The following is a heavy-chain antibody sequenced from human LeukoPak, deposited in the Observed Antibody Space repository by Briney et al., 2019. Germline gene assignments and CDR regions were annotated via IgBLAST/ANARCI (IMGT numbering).Heavy chain of an antibody. CDR1: GGSFSGYY. CDR3: ARADWDTAMIDY. Sequence: SETLSLTCAVYGGSFSGYYWSWIRQPPGKGLEWIGEINHSGSTNYNPSLKSRVTISVDTSKNQFSLKLSSVTASDTAVYYCARADWDTAMIDYWGQGTLVTVSS. CDR2: INHSGST. V-gene: IGHV4-34*01. J-gene: IGHJ4*02. D-gene: IGHD5-18*01.